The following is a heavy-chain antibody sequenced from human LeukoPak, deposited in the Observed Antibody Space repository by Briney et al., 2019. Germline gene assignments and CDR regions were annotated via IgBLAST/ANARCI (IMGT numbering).Heavy chain of an antibody. CDR1: GFTFSSYA. Sequence: PGGSLRLSCAASGFTFSSYAMTWVRQAPGKGLEWVSTISGGGGTTYYADSVKGRFTISRDNSKISLYLQMDTLRAEDTAVYYCAKPMTTVTNFDCWGQGTLVTVSS. V-gene: IGHV3-23*01. CDR3: AKPMTTVTNFDC. CDR2: ISGGGGTT. D-gene: IGHD4-17*01. J-gene: IGHJ4*02.